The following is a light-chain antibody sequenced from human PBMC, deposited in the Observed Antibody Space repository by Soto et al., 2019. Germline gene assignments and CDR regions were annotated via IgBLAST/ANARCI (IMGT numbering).Light chain of an antibody. V-gene: IGKV1-8*01. CDR3: QQYYSYPYT. CDR2: AAS. Sequence: AIRMTQSPSSLSASTGDRVTITCRASQGISSYLAWYQQKPGKAPKLLIYAASTLQSGVPSRFSGSVSGTDFTLTISCLQSEDFATYYCQQYYSYPYTLGQGTKVDIK. J-gene: IGKJ2*01. CDR1: QGISSY.